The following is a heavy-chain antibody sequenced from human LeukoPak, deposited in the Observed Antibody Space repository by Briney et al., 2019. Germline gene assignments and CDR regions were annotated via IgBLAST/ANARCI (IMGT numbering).Heavy chain of an antibody. Sequence: PSETLSLTCTVSDGSISSSSFYWGWIRQPPGKGLEWIGSIYYSGGTYYNPSLKSRVTISVDTSKNQFSLKLSSVTAADTAVYYCARDRGAVAGTGFFDYWGQGALVTVSS. CDR1: DGSISSSSFY. J-gene: IGHJ4*02. CDR3: ARDRGAVAGTGFFDY. D-gene: IGHD6-19*01. V-gene: IGHV4-39*07. CDR2: IYYSGGT.